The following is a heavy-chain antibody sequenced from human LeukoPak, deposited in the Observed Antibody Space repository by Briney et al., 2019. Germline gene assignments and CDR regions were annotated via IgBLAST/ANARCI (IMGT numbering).Heavy chain of an antibody. J-gene: IGHJ4*02. V-gene: IGHV3-7*01. CDR3: ARMSGYCSRTSCYTPPFDY. CDR2: IKQDGSEK. D-gene: IGHD2-2*02. CDR1: GFTFRSYW. Sequence: GGSLRLSXAASGFTFRSYWMSWVRQAPGKGLEWVANIKQDGSEKYYVDSVKGRFTISRDNAKNSLYLQMNSLRAEDTAVYYCARMSGYCSRTSCYTPPFDYWGQGTLVTVSS.